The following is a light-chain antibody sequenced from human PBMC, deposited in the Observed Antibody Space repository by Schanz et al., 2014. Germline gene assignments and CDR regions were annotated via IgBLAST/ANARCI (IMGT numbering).Light chain of an antibody. J-gene: IGLJ1*01. Sequence: QSVLTQPPSASGSPGQSVTISCTGTSSDVGGYNYVSWYQQHPGKAPKLMIYEVNKRPSGVPDRFSGSKSGDTASLTISGLQAEDEADYYCGSYTTSINYVFGTGTKLTVL. CDR1: SSDVGGYNY. V-gene: IGLV2-8*01. CDR2: EVN. CDR3: GSYTTSINYV.